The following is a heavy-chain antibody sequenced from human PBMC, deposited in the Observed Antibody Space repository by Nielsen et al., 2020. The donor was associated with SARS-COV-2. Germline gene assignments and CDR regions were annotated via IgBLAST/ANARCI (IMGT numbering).Heavy chain of an antibody. Sequence: ASVKVSCKASGFPFTTYFIHWVRQAPGQGLEWMGIINPSAGSTTYAQKWQGRVTMTRDTSTSTVYMEVSSLRSEDTAVYYCARDPAVTGHFDYWGQGTLVTVSS. CDR2: INPSAGST. CDR1: GFPFTTYF. V-gene: IGHV1-46*04. J-gene: IGHJ4*02. CDR3: ARDPAVTGHFDY. D-gene: IGHD6-19*01.